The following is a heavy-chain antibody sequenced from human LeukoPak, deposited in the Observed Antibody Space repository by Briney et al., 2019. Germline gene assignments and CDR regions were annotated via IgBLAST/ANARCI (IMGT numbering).Heavy chain of an antibody. CDR1: KFTFSNYG. CDR2: ISGTTSGT. D-gene: IGHD1-14*01. Sequence: GGSLRLSCTASKFTFSNYGMQWVRQAPGKGLEWVSGISGTTSGTYYADSVKGRFTISRDNSKNTLFLQVNSLRAEDTAVYYCAKVRTYFYHGLDVWGQGTTVTVSS. J-gene: IGHJ6*02. V-gene: IGHV3-23*01. CDR3: AKVRTYFYHGLDV.